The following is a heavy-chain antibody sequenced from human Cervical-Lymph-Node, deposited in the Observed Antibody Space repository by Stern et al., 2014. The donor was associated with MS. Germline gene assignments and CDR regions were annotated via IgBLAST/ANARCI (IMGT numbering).Heavy chain of an antibody. CDR2: ITGNSGGI. Sequence: EVQLVESGGGLVQPGRSLRLSCAGSGFTFADYDMHWVRQAPGKGLEWGSGITGNSGGIDYADSVKGRFIISRDNAKNSLYLQMNSLRTEDTALYYCAKDPSPRYSYGPHDKWGQGTLVTVSS. J-gene: IGHJ4*02. CDR3: AKDPSPRYSYGPHDK. D-gene: IGHD5-18*01. V-gene: IGHV3-9*01. CDR1: GFTFADYD.